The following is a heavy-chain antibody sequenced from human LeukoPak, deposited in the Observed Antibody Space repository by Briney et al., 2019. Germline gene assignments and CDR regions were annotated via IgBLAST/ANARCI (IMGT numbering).Heavy chain of an antibody. CDR1: GFTFSSYG. J-gene: IGHJ5*02. D-gene: IGHD6-25*01. CDR3: AKDLWVAAEDNWFDP. V-gene: IGHV3-30*02. Sequence: QSGGSLRLSCAASGFTFSSYGMHWVRQAPGKGLEWVAFIRYDGSNKYYADSVKGRFTISRDNSKNTLYLQMNSLRAEDTAVYYCAKDLWVAAEDNWFDPWGQGTLVTVSS. CDR2: IRYDGSNK.